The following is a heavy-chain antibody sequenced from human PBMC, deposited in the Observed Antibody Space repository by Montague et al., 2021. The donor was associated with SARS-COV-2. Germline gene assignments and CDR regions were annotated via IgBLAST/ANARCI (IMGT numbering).Heavy chain of an antibody. CDR3: ARPGRGYSYGLDAFEV. D-gene: IGHD5-18*01. J-gene: IGHJ3*01. CDR2: IYYTGST. V-gene: IGHV4-39*01. CDR1: GGSISNSIYY. Sequence: SETLSLTCTVSGGSISNSIYYWGWIRQPPGKGLEWIGSIYYTGSTYYNPSLKSRVTISMNTSNNQFFLKLTSVTAADTAVYYCARPGRGYSYGLDAFEVLGQGTMVTVSS.